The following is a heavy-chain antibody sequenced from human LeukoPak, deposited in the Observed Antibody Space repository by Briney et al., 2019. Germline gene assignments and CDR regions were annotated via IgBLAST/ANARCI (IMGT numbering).Heavy chain of an antibody. V-gene: IGHV1-24*01. CDR3: ATDSQVQLWPPIFDY. Sequence: VASVKVSCKVSGYTLTELSMHWVRQTPGKGLEWMGGFDPEDGETIYAQKFQGSVTMTEDTSTDTAYMELSSLRSEDTAVYYCATDSQVQLWPPIFDYWGQGTLVTVSS. CDR1: GYTLTELS. CDR2: FDPEDGET. J-gene: IGHJ4*02. D-gene: IGHD5-18*01.